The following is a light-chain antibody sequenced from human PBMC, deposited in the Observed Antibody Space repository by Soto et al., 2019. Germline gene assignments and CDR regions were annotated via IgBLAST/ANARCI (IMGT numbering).Light chain of an antibody. CDR2: FGS. J-gene: IGKJ1*01. CDR1: QSVLYNNTYTY. CDR3: LQHTNYPCT. Sequence: EIVMKKYPLTLPVTPGEPASISCRASQSVLYNNTYTYLDWYVQKPGQSPQLLIYFGSTRSPGVPDRFSGSRSGTDFTLAISSLQPEDSATYYCLQHTNYPCTFGQGTLVDI. V-gene: IGKV2-28*01.